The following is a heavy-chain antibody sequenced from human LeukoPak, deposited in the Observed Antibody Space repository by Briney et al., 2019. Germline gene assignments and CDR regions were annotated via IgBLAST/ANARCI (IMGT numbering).Heavy chain of an antibody. CDR3: ARGPPEYCSGGSCYSGRNWIDP. CDR2: INPNSGGT. V-gene: IGHV1-2*02. D-gene: IGHD2-15*01. Sequence: ASVKVSCKASGYTFTGYYMHWVRQAPGQGLEWMGWINPNSGGTNYAQKFQGRVTMTRDTSISTAYMTLNRLRSDDTAVYYCARGPPEYCSGGSCYSGRNWIDPWGQGTLVTVSS. J-gene: IGHJ5*02. CDR1: GYTFTGYY.